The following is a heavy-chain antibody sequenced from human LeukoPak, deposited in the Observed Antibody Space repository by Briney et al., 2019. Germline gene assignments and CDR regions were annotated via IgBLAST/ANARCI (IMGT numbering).Heavy chain of an antibody. CDR3: TRVGYIDEGIDY. CDR2: INVNRRTI. V-gene: IGHV3-48*01. J-gene: IGHJ4*02. Sequence: GGSLRLSCAASGFTFNSYNMNWVRQAPGKGLEWISYINVNRRTIYYADSVRGRFTISRDNAKNSLYLQMNSLRAEDTAIYYCTRVGYIDEGIDYWGQGTLVTVSS. CDR1: GFTFNSYN. D-gene: IGHD5-24*01.